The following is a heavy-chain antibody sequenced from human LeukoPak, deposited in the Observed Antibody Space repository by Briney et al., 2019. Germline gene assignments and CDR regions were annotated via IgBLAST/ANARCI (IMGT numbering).Heavy chain of an antibody. CDR3: ARPVGWLQPFDY. D-gene: IGHD5-24*01. CDR2: IYPGDSDT. V-gene: IGHV5-51*01. J-gene: IGHJ4*02. Sequence: LGESLKISCKGSGYSFTNYWIGWVRQMPGKGLEWMGIIYPGDSDTRYGPSFQGQVAISADKSISTAYLQWSSLKASDTAVYYCARPVGWLQPFDYWGQGTLVTVSS. CDR1: GYSFTNYW.